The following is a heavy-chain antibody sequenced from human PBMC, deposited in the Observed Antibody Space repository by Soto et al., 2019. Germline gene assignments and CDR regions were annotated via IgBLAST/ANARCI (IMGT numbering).Heavy chain of an antibody. D-gene: IGHD2-8*01. Sequence: SETLSLTCTVSGGSISGYYWTWIRQSPGKGLEWIGYIYYSGSTTYNPSLKRRLTLSVDTSKNQLSLRLTSVTSADTAVYYCARQQMVFTVVDYYYMDVWGKGTTVTRLL. CDR1: GGSISGYY. CDR2: IYYSGST. V-gene: IGHV4-59*01. J-gene: IGHJ6*03. CDR3: ARQQMVFTVVDYYYMDV.